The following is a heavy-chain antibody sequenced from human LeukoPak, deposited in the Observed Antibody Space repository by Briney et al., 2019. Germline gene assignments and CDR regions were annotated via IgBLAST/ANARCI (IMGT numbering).Heavy chain of an antibody. D-gene: IGHD4-17*01. Sequence: PGGSLRLSCAASGFTFSTYAMSWVRQAPGKGLEWVSTITGSGGGTYYTDSVKGRFTISRDNSQNTLYVQMSSLRAEDTAVYYCARGLRTYGDYSYAFDIWGQGTMVTVSS. V-gene: IGHV3-23*01. CDR3: ARGLRTYGDYSYAFDI. CDR1: GFTFSTYA. J-gene: IGHJ3*02. CDR2: ITGSGGGT.